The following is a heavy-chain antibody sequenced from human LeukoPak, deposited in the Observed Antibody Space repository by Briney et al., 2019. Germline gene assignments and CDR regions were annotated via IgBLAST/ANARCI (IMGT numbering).Heavy chain of an antibody. D-gene: IGHD4-23*01. CDR2: ISYDGSNK. V-gene: IGHV3-30*18. J-gene: IGHJ4*02. Sequence: GGSLRLSCAASGFTFSSYGMHWVRQAPGKGLEWVAVISYDGSNKYYADSVKGRFTISRDNSKNTLYLQMNSLRAEDTAVYYCAKVSLGGNFQFGWGQGTLVTVSS. CDR3: AKVSLGGNFQFG. CDR1: GFTFSSYG.